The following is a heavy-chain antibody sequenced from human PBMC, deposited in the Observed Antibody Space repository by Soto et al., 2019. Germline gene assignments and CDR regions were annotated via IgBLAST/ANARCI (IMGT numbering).Heavy chain of an antibody. CDR3: AKNQLVVVPAARDY. CDR1: GFTFSSYA. V-gene: IGHV3-23*01. Sequence: EVQLLQSGGGLVQPGGSLRLSCAASGFTFSSYAMSWVRQAPGKGLEWVSAISNSGGSTFYADSVKGRFTISRDNSNNTLYLQLNSLRAEDTAIYYCAKNQLVVVPAARDYWGQGTLVTVSS. J-gene: IGHJ4*02. D-gene: IGHD2-2*01. CDR2: ISNSGGST.